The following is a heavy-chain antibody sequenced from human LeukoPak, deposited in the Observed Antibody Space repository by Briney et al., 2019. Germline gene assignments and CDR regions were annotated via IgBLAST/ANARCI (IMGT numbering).Heavy chain of an antibody. CDR1: GFTFSSYA. D-gene: IGHD2-15*01. V-gene: IGHV3-23*01. CDR2: ISGSGFST. CDR3: AKDSRSDGYH. J-gene: IGHJ4*02. Sequence: GGSLRLSCAASGFTFSSYAMSWVRQAPGKGLEWVSAISGSGFSTYYADSVKGRFTISRDNSKNTLYLQINSLRAEDTAVYYCAKDSRSDGYHWGQGTLVIVSS.